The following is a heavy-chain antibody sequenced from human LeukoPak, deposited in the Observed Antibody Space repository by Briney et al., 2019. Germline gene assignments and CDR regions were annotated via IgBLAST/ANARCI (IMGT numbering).Heavy chain of an antibody. CDR1: GGSISSYY. CDR2: IYTSGST. Sequence: SETLSLTCTVSGGSISSYYWSWIRQPAGKGLEWIGRIYTSGSTNYNPSLRSRVTMSVATSKNQFSLKLSSVTAADTAVYYCAGGYYGAPNRLYDYWGQGTLVTVSS. J-gene: IGHJ4*02. V-gene: IGHV4-4*07. D-gene: IGHD4-17*01. CDR3: AGGYYGAPNRLYDY.